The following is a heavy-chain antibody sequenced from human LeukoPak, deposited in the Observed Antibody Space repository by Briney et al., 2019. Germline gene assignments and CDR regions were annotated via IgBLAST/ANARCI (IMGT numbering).Heavy chain of an antibody. D-gene: IGHD2-2*01. V-gene: IGHV4-59*11. CDR3: ARLTDDVVVPSITYHYFDS. Sequence: PSETLSLTCTVSGASISSHYWSWVRQPPGKGLEYIAYIPYSGDSNYNVSLNNRVTISIDTSKNQFSLKLRSVTAADTAVYYCARLTDDVVVPSITYHYFDSWGQGTRVTVSS. CDR1: GASISSHY. J-gene: IGHJ4*02. CDR2: IPYSGDS.